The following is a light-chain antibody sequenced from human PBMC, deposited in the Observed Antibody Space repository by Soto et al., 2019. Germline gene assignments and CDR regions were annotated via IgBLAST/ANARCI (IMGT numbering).Light chain of an antibody. CDR1: QDINID. CDR3: QQHHAYPRT. CDR2: DVS. J-gene: IGKJ1*01. V-gene: IGKV1-17*01. Sequence: DIQMTQSPSSLSASVGDRVTITCRASQDINIDLDWYQQKSGKAPRRLISDVSTLQNGVPSRFSGSAFGTHFTLTISGLQPEDFATYYCQQHHAYPRTFGQGTKVEVK.